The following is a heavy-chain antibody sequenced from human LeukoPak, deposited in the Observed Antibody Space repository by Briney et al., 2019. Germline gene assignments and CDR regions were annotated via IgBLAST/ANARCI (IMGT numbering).Heavy chain of an antibody. CDR1: GYTFTSYD. J-gene: IGHJ4*02. D-gene: IGHD2-15*01. CDR3: ARDCSGGSCYGY. CDR2: MNPNSGNT. V-gene: IGHV1-8*01. Sequence: ASVKVSCKASGYTFTSYDINWVRQATGQGLEWMGWMNPNSGNTGYAQKFQGRVTMTRNTSISTAYMELSSLRSEDRAVYYCARDCSGGSCYGYWGQGTLVTVSS.